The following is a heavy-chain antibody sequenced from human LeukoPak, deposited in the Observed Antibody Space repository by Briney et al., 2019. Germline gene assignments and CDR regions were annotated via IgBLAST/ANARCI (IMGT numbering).Heavy chain of an antibody. CDR1: GFTFTSYG. CDR2: IRYDGSNQ. D-gene: IGHD3-9*01. CDR3: AKDSLTGSGPYYFDY. V-gene: IGHV3-30*02. Sequence: GGSLRLSCAASGFTFTSYGMHWVRQTPGKGLEGVAFIRYDGSNQYYADSVMGRFTISRDNSKNTLYLQMNSLRAEDTTVYYCAKDSLTGSGPYYFDYWGQGTLVTVSS. J-gene: IGHJ4*02.